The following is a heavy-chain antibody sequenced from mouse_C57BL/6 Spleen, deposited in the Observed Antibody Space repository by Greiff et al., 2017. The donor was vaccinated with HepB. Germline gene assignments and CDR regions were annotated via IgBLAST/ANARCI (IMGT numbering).Heavy chain of an antibody. D-gene: IGHD1-1*02. CDR3: TRIGRGY. J-gene: IGHJ2*01. V-gene: IGHV6-3*01. CDR2: IRLKSDNYAT. CDR1: GFTFSNYW. Sequence: EVKVEESGGGLVQPGGSMKLSCVASGFTFSNYWMNWVRQSPEKGLEWVAQIRLKSDNYATHYAESVKGRFTISSDDSKSSVYLQMNNLRAEDTGIYYCTRIGRGYWGQGTTLTVSS.